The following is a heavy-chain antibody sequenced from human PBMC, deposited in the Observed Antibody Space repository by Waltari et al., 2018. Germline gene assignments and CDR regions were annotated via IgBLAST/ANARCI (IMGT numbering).Heavy chain of an antibody. Sequence: QVQLVESGGGVVQPGRSLSLSCEASGFLYSSHAMHWVRPAPRIGLEWVAVISYDGGNTYYADSVKGRFTISRDNSKNSLYLQMNSLRAEDTAVYFCARDWGRICGVDCKCPDYWGQGTLVTVSS. CDR3: ARDWGRICGVDCKCPDY. V-gene: IGHV3-30-3*01. CDR2: ISYDGGNT. J-gene: IGHJ4*02. CDR1: GFLYSSHA. D-gene: IGHD2-21*02.